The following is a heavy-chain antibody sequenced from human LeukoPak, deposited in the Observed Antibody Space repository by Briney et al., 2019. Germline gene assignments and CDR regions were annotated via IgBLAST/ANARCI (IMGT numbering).Heavy chain of an antibody. D-gene: IGHD4-17*01. CDR1: GGSISSYY. V-gene: IGHV4-59*01. Sequence: SETLSLTCTVSGGSISSYYWSWIRQPPGKGLEWIGYIYYSGSTNYNPSLKSRVTISVDTSKSQFSLKLSSVTAADTAVYYCARVPYGDYPDYWGQGTLVTVSS. CDR3: ARVPYGDYPDY. J-gene: IGHJ4*02. CDR2: IYYSGST.